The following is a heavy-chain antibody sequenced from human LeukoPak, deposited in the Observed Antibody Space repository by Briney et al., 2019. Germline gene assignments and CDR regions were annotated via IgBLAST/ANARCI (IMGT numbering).Heavy chain of an antibody. D-gene: IGHD1-26*01. CDR3: ARHLRGATIYYDF. J-gene: IGHJ4*02. Sequence: SETLSLTCTVSGGSISTTSYYWAWIRQPPGKGLEWIASISYSVTTYYSPSLRSRVTISVDTSRNQFSLKLSSVTAANTAVYYCARHLRGATIYYDFWGQGTLVTVSS. CDR1: GGSISTTSYY. CDR2: ISYSVTT. V-gene: IGHV4-39*01.